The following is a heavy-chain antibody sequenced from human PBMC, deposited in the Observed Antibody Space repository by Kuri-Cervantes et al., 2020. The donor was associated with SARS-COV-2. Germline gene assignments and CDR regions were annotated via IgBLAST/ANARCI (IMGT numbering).Heavy chain of an antibody. D-gene: IGHD4-17*01. CDR3: ARVWGATVTAPFDY. CDR1: GGTFSSYA. V-gene: IGHV1-69*13. Sequence: SVKVSCKASGGTFSSYAISWVRQAPGQGLEWMGGIIPIFGTANYAQKFQGRVTITADESTSTAYMELSSLRSEDTAVYYCARVWGATVTAPFDYWGQGTLVTVSS. J-gene: IGHJ4*02. CDR2: IIPIFGTA.